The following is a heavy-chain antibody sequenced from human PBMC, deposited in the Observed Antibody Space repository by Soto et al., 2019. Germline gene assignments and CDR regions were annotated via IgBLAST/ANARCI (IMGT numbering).Heavy chain of an antibody. Sequence: QVQLVQSGAEVKKPGSSVKVSCKASGGTFSSYTISWVRQAPGQGLEWMGRIIPILGIANYAQKFQGRVTITADKSTSTAYMELSSLRSEDTAVYYCAREGNSFIGSHDAFDIWGQGTMVTVSS. CDR3: AREGNSFIGSHDAFDI. V-gene: IGHV1-69*08. CDR1: GGTFSSYT. J-gene: IGHJ3*02. D-gene: IGHD5-18*01. CDR2: IIPILGIA.